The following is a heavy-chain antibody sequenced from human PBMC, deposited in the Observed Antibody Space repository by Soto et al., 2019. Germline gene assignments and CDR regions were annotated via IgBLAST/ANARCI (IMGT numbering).Heavy chain of an antibody. D-gene: IGHD3-22*01. CDR2: VYYSGST. J-gene: IGHJ3*02. CDR3: ARQTDSYYTFDAFDI. V-gene: IGHV4-39*01. Sequence: SETLSLTCTVSGVSISSGSYYWDCIRQPPGKGLEWIGNVYYSGSTNYNPSLESRVTISVDTSKNQFSLKLSSVTAADTAVYYCARQTDSYYTFDAFDIWGQGTMVTVSS. CDR1: GVSISSGSYY.